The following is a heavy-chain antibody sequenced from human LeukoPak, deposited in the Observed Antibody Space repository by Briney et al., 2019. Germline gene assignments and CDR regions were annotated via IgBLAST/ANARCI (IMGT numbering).Heavy chain of an antibody. V-gene: IGHV3-23*01. CDR1: GFTFSNYG. D-gene: IGHD3-10*01. CDR2: IGPSGTNT. Sequence: PGGSLRLSCAASGFTFSNYGMNWVRQAPGKGLEWVSGIGPSGTNTYYANSVKGRFTISRDNSKNTVYLQMDSLKTEDTAVYCCTGNYYGSGSYADFDYWGQGTLVTVSS. CDR3: TGNYYGSGSYADFDY. J-gene: IGHJ4*02.